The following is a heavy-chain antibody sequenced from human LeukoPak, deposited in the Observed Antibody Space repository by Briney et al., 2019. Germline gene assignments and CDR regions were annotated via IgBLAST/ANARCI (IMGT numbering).Heavy chain of an antibody. V-gene: IGHV1-46*01. CDR3: ARDCSSSSWYSNWLDH. D-gene: IGHD6-13*01. CDR2: ISPSGGST. CDR1: GYTFTGYW. Sequence: ASVKVSCKAFGYTFTGYWMHWVRQAPGQGPEGMGGISPSGGSTIYARKFKGRVTLTRDMSTSTDYMELSRLRSDDTAVYYCARDCSSSSWYSNWLDHWGQGTLVTVSS. J-gene: IGHJ5*02.